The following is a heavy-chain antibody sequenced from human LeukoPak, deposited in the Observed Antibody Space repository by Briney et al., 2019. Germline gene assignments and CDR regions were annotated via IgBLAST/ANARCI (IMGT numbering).Heavy chain of an antibody. CDR2: IYPGDSDT. D-gene: IGHD1-20*01. V-gene: IGHV5-51*01. CDR1: GYSFTTYW. Sequence: GESLKISCKVSGYSFTTYWIAWVRQMPGKGLEWMGIIYPGDSDTRYSPSFQGQVTISADQSISTAYLQWSSLKASDTAMFYCARLGITGTTLYYFAYCGQGTLSTVSS. J-gene: IGHJ4*02. CDR3: ARLGITGTTLYYFAY.